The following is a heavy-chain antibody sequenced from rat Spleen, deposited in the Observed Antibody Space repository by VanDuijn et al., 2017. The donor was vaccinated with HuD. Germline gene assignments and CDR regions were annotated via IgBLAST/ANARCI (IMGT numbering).Heavy chain of an antibody. CDR3: ARRQQWWGYYVMDA. D-gene: IGHD1-1*01. Sequence: EVQLVESGGGLVQPGRSLKLSCIASGFTFNNYWMTWIRQAPGKGLEWVASITNIAGRTHYPDSVKGRFTISRDIAKSTLYLQMDSLRSEDTASYYCARRQQWWGYYVMDAWGQGASVTVSS. CDR1: GFTFNNYW. V-gene: IGHV5-31*01. CDR2: ITNIAGRT. J-gene: IGHJ4*01.